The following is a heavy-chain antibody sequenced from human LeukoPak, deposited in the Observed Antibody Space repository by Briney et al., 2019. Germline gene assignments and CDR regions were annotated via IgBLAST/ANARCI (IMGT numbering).Heavy chain of an antibody. J-gene: IGHJ5*02. D-gene: IGHD3-10*01. CDR1: VGSLSSQY. CDR2: IYYSRST. Sequence: PLETLSLTCTVSVGSLSSQYWSWIRQPPWKGLEWIGYIYYSRSTNYNPSLKSRVTISVDTSKNHVSLKLSSVTAADTAIYYCASQFGDDAGFDPWGQGTLVTVSS. V-gene: IGHV4-59*11. CDR3: ASQFGDDAGFDP.